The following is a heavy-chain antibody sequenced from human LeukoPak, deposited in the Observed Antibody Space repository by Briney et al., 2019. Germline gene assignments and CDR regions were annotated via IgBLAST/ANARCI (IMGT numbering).Heavy chain of an antibody. CDR1: GFTFSSYW. CDR3: ARGSSYYYDSRDYQGYFDY. D-gene: IGHD3-22*01. Sequence: PGGSLRLSCAASGFTFSSYWMSWVRQAPGKGLEGVANIKQDGSEKYYGDSVKGRFTISRDNAENSLYLQMNSLRAEDKAVYYCARGSSYYYDSRDYQGYFDYWGQGTLVTVSS. CDR2: IKQDGSEK. J-gene: IGHJ4*02. V-gene: IGHV3-7*01.